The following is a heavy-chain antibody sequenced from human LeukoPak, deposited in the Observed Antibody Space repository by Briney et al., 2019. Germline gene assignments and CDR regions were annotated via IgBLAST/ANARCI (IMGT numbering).Heavy chain of an antibody. D-gene: IGHD3-10*01. CDR3: VRANLWFIRGYFDL. CDR1: AGSISSGEYY. Sequence: SQTLSLTCTVSAGSISSGEYYWSWIRQPPGKGLEWIGYIYYSGRTYYNPSLKSRLAITVDTSKNQFSLKLNSVTAADTAVYYCVRANLWFIRGYFDLWGRGTLVTVSS. V-gene: IGHV4-30-4*08. J-gene: IGHJ2*01. CDR2: IYYSGRT.